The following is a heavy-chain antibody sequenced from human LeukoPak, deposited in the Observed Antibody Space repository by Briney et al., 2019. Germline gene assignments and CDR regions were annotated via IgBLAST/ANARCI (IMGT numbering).Heavy chain of an antibody. D-gene: IGHD3-22*01. CDR2: IYYSGST. V-gene: IGHV4-59*01. CDR3: AKVGNYDSSGYYDDYFFDS. CDR1: GGSISSYY. J-gene: IGHJ4*02. Sequence: SETLSLTCTVPGGSISSYYWSWIRQPPGKGLEWIGYIYYSGSTNYNPSLKSRVTISVDTSKNQFSLKLSSVTAADTAVYFCAKVGNYDSSGYYDDYFFDSWGQGTLVTVSS.